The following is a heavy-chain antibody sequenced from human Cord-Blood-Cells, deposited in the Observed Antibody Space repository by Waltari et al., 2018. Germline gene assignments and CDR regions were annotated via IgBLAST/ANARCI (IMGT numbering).Heavy chain of an antibody. Sequence: QVKLQESGPGLVKPPEPLSLTCPVSGYSFSSGSYWGWLRQPPGKGLEWIGNIYHMGSTYYTPSLKSRVTISVDTSKNQFSLKLSSVTAADTAVYYCARRDDILTGYIFDYWGQGTLVTVSS. D-gene: IGHD3-9*01. CDR1: GYSFSSGSY. J-gene: IGHJ4*02. CDR3: ARRDDILTGYIFDY. V-gene: IGHV4-38-2*01. CDR2: IYHMGST.